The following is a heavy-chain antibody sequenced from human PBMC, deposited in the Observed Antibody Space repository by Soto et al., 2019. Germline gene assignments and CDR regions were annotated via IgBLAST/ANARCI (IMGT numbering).Heavy chain of an antibody. CDR3: ARGRDTLVRGIRSNWFDP. V-gene: IGHV4-34*01. D-gene: IGHD3-10*01. J-gene: IGHJ5*02. Sequence: PSETLSLTCGFSGESFTTDYCTWIRQPPGKGLQWIGEINQSGGTNYNPSLKSRVTISVDTSKTQFSLNLTSVTAADTAVYYCARGRDTLVRGIRSNWFDPWGQGTLVTVSS. CDR1: GESFTTDY. CDR2: INQSGGT.